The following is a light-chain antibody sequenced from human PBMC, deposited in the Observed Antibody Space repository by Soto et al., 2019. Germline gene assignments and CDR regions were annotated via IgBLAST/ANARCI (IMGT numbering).Light chain of an antibody. V-gene: IGKV3-20*01. CDR2: GAS. CDR3: QQDGSSPLT. J-gene: IGKJ4*01. CDR1: QSVSSSY. Sequence: EIVLTQSPGTLSLSPGERATLSCRASQSVSSSYLAWYQQKPGQAPRLLIYGASSRATGIPDRFSGSGSGTGFTLTISSLEAEDFAVYYCQQDGSSPLTFGGGTKVEIK.